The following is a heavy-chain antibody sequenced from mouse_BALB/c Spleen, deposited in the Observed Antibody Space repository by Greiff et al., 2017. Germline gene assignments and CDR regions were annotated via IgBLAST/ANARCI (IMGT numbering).Heavy chain of an antibody. D-gene: IGHD2-10*02. CDR3: ATYDEGFAY. CDR2: IYPYNGGT. CDR1: GYTFTDYN. V-gene: IGHV1S29*02. Sequence: EVQLQQPGPELVKPGASVKISCKASGYTFTDYNMHWVKQSHGKSLEWIGYIYPYNGGTGYNQKFKSKATLTVDNSSSTAYMELRSLTSEDSAVYYCATYDEGFAYWGQGTLVTVSA. J-gene: IGHJ3*01.